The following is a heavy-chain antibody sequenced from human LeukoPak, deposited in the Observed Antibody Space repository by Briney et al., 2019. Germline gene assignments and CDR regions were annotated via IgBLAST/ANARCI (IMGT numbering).Heavy chain of an antibody. J-gene: IGHJ4*02. D-gene: IGHD4-17*01. V-gene: IGHV4-38-2*02. CDR2: IYHSGST. CDR3: ARTDDYGDYAVLG. CDR1: GYSISSGYY. Sequence: SETLSLTCTVSGYSISSGYYWGWIRQPPGNGLEWIGSIYHSGSTYYNPPLKSRVTISVDTSKNQFSLKLSSVTAADTAVYYCARTDDYGDYAVLGWGQGTLVTVSS.